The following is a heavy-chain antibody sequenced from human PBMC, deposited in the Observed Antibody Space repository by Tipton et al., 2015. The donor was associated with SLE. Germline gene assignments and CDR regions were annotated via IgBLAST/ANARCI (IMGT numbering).Heavy chain of an antibody. CDR1: GGSISSGDYY. CDR2: IYYSGST. CDR3: ARRRYYGSGSLWYFDL. Sequence: TLSLTCTVSGGSISSGDYYWSWIRQPPGKGLEWIGYIYYSGSTNYNPSLKSRVTISVDTSKNQFSLKLSSVTAADTAVYFCARRRYYGSGSLWYFDLWGRGTLVTVSS. D-gene: IGHD3-10*01. V-gene: IGHV4-61*08. J-gene: IGHJ2*01.